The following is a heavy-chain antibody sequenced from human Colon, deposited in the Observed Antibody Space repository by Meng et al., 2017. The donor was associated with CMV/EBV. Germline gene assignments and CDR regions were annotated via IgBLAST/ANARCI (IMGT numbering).Heavy chain of an antibody. CDR3: ARDLCSPGGNSCFDD. V-gene: IGHV1-8*01. J-gene: IGHJ4*02. Sequence: ASVKVSCKPSGYVFSTYDINWVRQATGQGLEWMGWMNPYTGDTGYAQKFQGRITLTRDASVGTAYMELRSLTSDDTAVYYCARDLCSPGGNSCFDDWGQGTVVTVSS. CDR1: GYVFSTYD. D-gene: IGHD3-16*01. CDR2: MNPYTGDT.